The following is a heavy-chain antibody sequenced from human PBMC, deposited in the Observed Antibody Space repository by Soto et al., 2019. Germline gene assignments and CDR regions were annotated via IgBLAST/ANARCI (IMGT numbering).Heavy chain of an antibody. Sequence: EVQLLESGGGLVQPGESLRLSCAASGFTFSSYAMSWVRQAPGKGLEWVSAIIDGGGSTYYADSVKGRFTISRDNSKNTLYLQMNSLRAEDTALYYCAKGTGGTARPFDYWGQETLVTVSS. CDR3: AKGTGGTARPFDY. D-gene: IGHD6-13*01. CDR1: GFTFSSYA. V-gene: IGHV3-23*01. CDR2: IIDGGGST. J-gene: IGHJ4*02.